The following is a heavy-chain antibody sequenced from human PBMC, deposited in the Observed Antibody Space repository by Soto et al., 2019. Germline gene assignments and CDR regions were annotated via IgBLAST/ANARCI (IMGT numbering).Heavy chain of an antibody. CDR3: ARTFHSGYDPFPSGFDY. Sequence: GGSLRLSCAASGFTVSSNYMSWVRQAPGKGLEWVSVIYSGGSTYYADSVKGRFTISRHNSKNTLYLQMNSLRAEDTAVYYCARTFHSGYDPFPSGFDYWGQGTLVTVSS. CDR1: GFTVSSNY. CDR2: IYSGGST. V-gene: IGHV3-53*04. D-gene: IGHD5-12*01. J-gene: IGHJ4*02.